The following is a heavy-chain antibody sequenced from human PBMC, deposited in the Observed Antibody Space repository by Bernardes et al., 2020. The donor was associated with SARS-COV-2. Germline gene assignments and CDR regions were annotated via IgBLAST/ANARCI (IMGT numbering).Heavy chain of an antibody. J-gene: IGHJ6*02. V-gene: IGHV4-4*02. CDR1: GGSISSSNW. D-gene: IGHD6-19*01. CDR2: IYHSGST. Sequence: SETLSLTCAVSGGSISSSNWWSWVRQPPGKGLEWIGEIYHSGSTNYNPSLKSRVTISVDKSKNQFSLKLSSVTAADTAVYYCARGIAVATYYYALDVWGQGTTVTVSS. CDR3: ARGIAVATYYYALDV.